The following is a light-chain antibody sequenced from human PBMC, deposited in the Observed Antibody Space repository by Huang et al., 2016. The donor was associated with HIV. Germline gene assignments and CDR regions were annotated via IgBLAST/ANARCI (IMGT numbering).Light chain of an antibody. Sequence: EIVMTQFPLSLPVTPGEPASISCRSSQSLQHGNGYTYLDWYLQRPGQSQQLLIYLGSNRASGVPDRFSGSGSGTDFTLKISRVEAEDVGVYYCMQALESPRFGQGTKLEIK. CDR1: QSLQHGNGYTY. CDR3: MQALESPR. J-gene: IGKJ2*01. V-gene: IGKV2-28*01. CDR2: LGS.